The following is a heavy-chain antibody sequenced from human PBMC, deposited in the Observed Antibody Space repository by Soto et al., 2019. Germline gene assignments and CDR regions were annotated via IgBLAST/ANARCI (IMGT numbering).Heavy chain of an antibody. CDR2: LHYGGDT. D-gene: IGHD3-16*01. CDR1: GVSVNDYY. V-gene: IGHV4-59*08. Sequence: QVQLQESGPGLVKPSETLSLTCSISGVSVNDYYWSWFRQPPGKGLEWIGFLHYGGDTDYNASLRSRVAISVATSKNQFSLDLSSVTAADAAVYYCARHNWGTADLYYPMDVWGKGTAVTVSS. J-gene: IGHJ6*03. CDR3: ARHNWGTADLYYPMDV.